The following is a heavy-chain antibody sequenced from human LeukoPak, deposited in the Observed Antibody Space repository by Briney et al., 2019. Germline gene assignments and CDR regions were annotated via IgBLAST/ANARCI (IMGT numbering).Heavy chain of an antibody. CDR1: GGPLINHY. CDR3: TSWGFHTLTGHGLDS. J-gene: IGHJ4*02. CDR2: FYYTGTT. D-gene: IGHD3-9*01. V-gene: IGHV4-59*11. Sequence: SETLSLTCSVSGGPLINHYWTWIRQPPGQRPEWIAYFYYTGTTYYNPSLRSRVSISVDMSRNQFSLKLSSVTAADTAVYYCTSWGFHTLTGHGLDSWGRGTLVTVSS.